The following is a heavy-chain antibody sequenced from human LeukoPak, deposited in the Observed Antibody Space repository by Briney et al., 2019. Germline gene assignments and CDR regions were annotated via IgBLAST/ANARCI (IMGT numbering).Heavy chain of an antibody. CDR1: GFTFSSYA. J-gene: IGHJ4*02. V-gene: IGHV3-23*01. Sequence: GGSLRLSCAASGFTFSSYAMSWVRQAPGKELEWVSAISGSGGSTYYADSVKGRFTISRDNSKNTLYLQMNSLRAEDTAVYYCAKVLSKGYMVRGVPYQGPFDYWGQGTLVTVSS. CDR2: ISGSGGST. CDR3: AKVLSKGYMVRGVPYQGPFDY. D-gene: IGHD3-10*01.